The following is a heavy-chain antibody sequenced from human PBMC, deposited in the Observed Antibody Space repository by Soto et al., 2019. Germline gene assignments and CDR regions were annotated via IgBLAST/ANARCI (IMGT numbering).Heavy chain of an antibody. D-gene: IGHD3-22*01. CDR2: TYYRSKWNT. CDR1: GDNVSSNSAA. J-gene: IGHJ4*02. V-gene: IGHV6-1*01. Sequence: SQTLSLTCAISGDNVSSNSAAWNWIRQSPSRGLEWLGRTYYRSKWNTDYAASVNSRITISPDTSKNQFSLQPKSVTPEDTGVYYCARDYYESGGYFDCWGQGNLVTVSS. CDR3: ARDYYESGGYFDC.